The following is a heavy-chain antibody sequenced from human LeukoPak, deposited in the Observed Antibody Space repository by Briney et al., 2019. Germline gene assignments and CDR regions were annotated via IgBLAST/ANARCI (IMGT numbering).Heavy chain of an antibody. Sequence: PSETLSLTCAVYGGSFSGYYWSWIRQPPGKGLEWIGEINHSGSTNYNPSLKSRVTISVDTSKSQFSLKLSSVTAADTAVYYCARLANYVWGSYRYGGPIDYWGQGTLVTVSS. CDR2: INHSGST. D-gene: IGHD3-16*02. V-gene: IGHV4-34*01. CDR1: GGSFSGYY. J-gene: IGHJ4*02. CDR3: ARLANYVWGSYRYGGPIDY.